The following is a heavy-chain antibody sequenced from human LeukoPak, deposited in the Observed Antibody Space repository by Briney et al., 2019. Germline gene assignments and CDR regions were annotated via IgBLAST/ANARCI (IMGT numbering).Heavy chain of an antibody. V-gene: IGHV1-69*04. CDR2: IIPILGIA. CDR1: GDTFSSYA. Sequence: GSSVKVSCKASGDTFSSYAISWVRQAPGQGLEWMGRIIPILGIANYAQKFQGRVTITADKSTSTAYMELSSLRSEDTAVYYCARKGAGRDGYNVDYWGQGTLVTVSS. J-gene: IGHJ4*02. CDR3: ARKGAGRDGYNVDY. D-gene: IGHD5-24*01.